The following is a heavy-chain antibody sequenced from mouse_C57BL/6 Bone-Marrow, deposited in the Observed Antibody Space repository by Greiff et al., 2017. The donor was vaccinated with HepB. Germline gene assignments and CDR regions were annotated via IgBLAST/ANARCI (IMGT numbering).Heavy chain of an antibody. CDR1: GFNIKDYY. Sequence: EVQLQHSGAELVRPGASVKLSCTASGFNIKDYYMHWVEQRPEQGLEWIGWIDPENGDTEYASKFQGKATITADTASNPAYLQLSSLTSEDTAVYYCTSYWVAYWGQGTLVTVSA. CDR3: TSYWVAY. CDR2: IDPENGDT. V-gene: IGHV14-4*01. J-gene: IGHJ3*01.